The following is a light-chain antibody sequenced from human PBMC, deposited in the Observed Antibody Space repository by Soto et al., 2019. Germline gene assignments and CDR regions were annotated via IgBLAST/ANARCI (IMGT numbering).Light chain of an antibody. CDR3: QQAYSFPIT. Sequence: PSTLSGSVRDRVTITCGASQDIAAYLAWYQHKPGRAPELLIHAASSLQSGVPSRFSGSGSGTDFTLTINSLQPEDFATYYCQQAYSFPITFGQGTRLEIK. J-gene: IGKJ5*01. CDR1: QDIAAY. V-gene: IGKV1-12*01. CDR2: AAS.